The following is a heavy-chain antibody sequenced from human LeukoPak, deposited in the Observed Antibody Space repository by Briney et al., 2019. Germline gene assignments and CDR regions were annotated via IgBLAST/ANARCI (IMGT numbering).Heavy chain of an antibody. V-gene: IGHV1-46*01. Sequence: ASXKVSCKTSGYTFITYYMHWVRQAPGQGLEWLGIIHPTDGSTSYTQKIQGRVTMTRDTATDTVYLELSSLRSEDTAVYWCARANGGGLDYWGQGTLITVSS. CDR3: ARANGGGLDY. D-gene: IGHD3-10*01. CDR1: GYTFITYY. J-gene: IGHJ4*02. CDR2: IHPTDGST.